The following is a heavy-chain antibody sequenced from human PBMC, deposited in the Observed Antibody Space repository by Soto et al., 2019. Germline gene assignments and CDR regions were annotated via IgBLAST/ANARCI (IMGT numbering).Heavy chain of an antibody. CDR2: INHSGST. J-gene: IGHJ4*02. Sequence: SETLSLTCAVYGGSFSGYYWSWIRQPPGKGLEWIGEINHSGSTNYNPSLKSRVTISVDTSKNQFSLKLSSVTAADTAVYYCARAPRSNIWNDWGQGTLVTVSS. CDR3: ARAPRSNIWND. CDR1: GGSFSGYY. V-gene: IGHV4-34*01. D-gene: IGHD1-20*01.